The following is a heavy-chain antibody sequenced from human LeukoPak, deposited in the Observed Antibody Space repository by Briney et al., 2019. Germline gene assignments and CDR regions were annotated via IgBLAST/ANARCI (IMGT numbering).Heavy chain of an antibody. CDR3: ASDLYGSGARYYYGMDV. D-gene: IGHD3-10*01. J-gene: IGHJ6*02. CDR1: GFTFSSYG. CDR2: IWYDGSNK. Sequence: GRSLRLSCAASGFTFSSYGMHWVRQAPGKGLEWVAVIWYDGSNKYYADSVKGRFTISRDNSKNTLYLQMNSLRAEDTAVYYCASDLYGSGARYYYGMDVWGQGTTVTVSS. V-gene: IGHV3-33*01.